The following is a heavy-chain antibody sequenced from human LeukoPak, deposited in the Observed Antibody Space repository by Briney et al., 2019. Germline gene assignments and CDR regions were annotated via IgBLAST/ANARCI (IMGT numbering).Heavy chain of an antibody. D-gene: IGHD2-21*01. CDR3: AKVVVVIAIAPFGLDY. J-gene: IGHJ4*02. Sequence: GGSLRLSCAASGFTVSSNYMSWVRQDPGKGLEWVSVIYSGGSTYYADSVKGRFTISRDNSKNTLYLQMNSLRAEDTAVYYCAKVVVVIAIAPFGLDYWGQGTLVTVSS. CDR1: GFTVSSNY. CDR2: IYSGGST. V-gene: IGHV3-53*01.